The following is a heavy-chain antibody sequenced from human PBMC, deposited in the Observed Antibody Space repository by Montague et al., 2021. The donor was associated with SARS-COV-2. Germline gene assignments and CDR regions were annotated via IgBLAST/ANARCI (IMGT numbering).Heavy chain of an antibody. CDR1: GDSVSSPSLA. CDR3: SSSGVTLTGLDAFDI. J-gene: IGHJ3*02. D-gene: IGHD3-9*01. V-gene: IGHV6-1*01. Sequence: CAISGDSVSSPSLASNWIRHSPPTRLECLGRPYYRNKCDSDYAEAVKXXLVITPDTSKNQVSLQLNSVIPEDTAVYFCSSSGVTLTGLDAFDIWGQGTMVTVSS. CDR2: PYYRNKCDS.